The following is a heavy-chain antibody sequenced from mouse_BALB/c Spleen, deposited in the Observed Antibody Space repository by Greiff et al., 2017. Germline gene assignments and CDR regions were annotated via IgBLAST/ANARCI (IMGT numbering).Heavy chain of an antibody. V-gene: IGHV1-5*01. D-gene: IGHD2-2*01. CDR1: GYSFTSYW. J-gene: IGHJ1*01. CDR2: IYPGNSDT. Sequence: EVQLQQSGTVLARPGASVKMSCKASGYSFTSYWMHWVKQRPGQGLEWIGAIYPGNSDTSYNQKFKGKAKLTAVTSASTAYMELSSLTNEDSAVYYCTRAYGYDVNFDVWGAGTTVTVSS. CDR3: TRAYGYDVNFDV.